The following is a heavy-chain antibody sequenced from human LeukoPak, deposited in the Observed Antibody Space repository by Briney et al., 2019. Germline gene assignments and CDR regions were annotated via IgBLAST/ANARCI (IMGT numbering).Heavy chain of an antibody. CDR3: ATDRAAVESYYYDS. D-gene: IGHD3-10*01. CDR1: GDFTTNYY. Sequence: SETLSLTCSVSGDFTTNYYWSWIRQPPGGGLEWIGYIFHSGGTNCDPSLESRHTISIDTSKKQFSLKLRSVPPADTAVYYCATDRAAVESYYYDSWGQGIPVTVSS. V-gene: IGHV4-59*01. CDR2: IFHSGGT. J-gene: IGHJ4*02.